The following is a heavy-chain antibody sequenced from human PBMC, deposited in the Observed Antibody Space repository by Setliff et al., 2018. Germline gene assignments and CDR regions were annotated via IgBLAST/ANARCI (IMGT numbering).Heavy chain of an antibody. D-gene: IGHD3-16*02. CDR1: GFTLRRYW. CDR2: IKEDGSET. J-gene: IGHJ4*02. CDR3: VNSYRGYDDYPDY. V-gene: IGHV3-7*03. Sequence: PGGSLRLSCAASGFTLRRYWMSWVRQAPGKGLEWVANIKEDGSETYYGGSVKGRFTISRDNAKNSLYLQMNSLRVEDTAVYYCVNSYRGYDDYPDYWGQGTLVTVSS.